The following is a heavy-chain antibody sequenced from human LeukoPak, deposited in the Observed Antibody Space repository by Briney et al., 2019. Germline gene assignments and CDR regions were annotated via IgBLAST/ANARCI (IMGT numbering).Heavy chain of an antibody. D-gene: IGHD6-13*01. CDR3: ARKQQLPVGWIDP. Sequence: PGGSLRLSCAASGFTFSSYSMNWVRQAPGKGLEWVSSISSSSSYIYYADSVKGRFTISRDNAKNSLYLQMNSLRAEDTAVYYCARKQQLPVGWIDPWGQGTLVTVSS. CDR1: GFTFSSYS. V-gene: IGHV3-21*01. CDR2: ISSSSSYI. J-gene: IGHJ5*02.